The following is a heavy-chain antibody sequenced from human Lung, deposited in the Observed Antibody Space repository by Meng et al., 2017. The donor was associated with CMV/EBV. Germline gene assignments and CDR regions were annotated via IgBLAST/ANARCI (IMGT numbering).Heavy chain of an antibody. CDR3: ARSHSSGWPFDY. V-gene: IGHV4-39*07. J-gene: IGHJ4*02. D-gene: IGHD6-19*01. Sequence: SETLSLXXTDSGGSISSSSYYWGWIRQPPGKGLEWIGSIYYSGSTYYNPSLKSRVTISVDTSKNQSSLKLSSVTAADTAVYYCARSHSSGWPFDYWGQGTLVTVSS. CDR2: IYYSGST. CDR1: GGSISSSSYY.